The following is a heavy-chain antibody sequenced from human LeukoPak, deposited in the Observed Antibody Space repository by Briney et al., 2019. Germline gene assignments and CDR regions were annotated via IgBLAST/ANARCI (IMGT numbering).Heavy chain of an antibody. J-gene: IGHJ6*03. CDR2: HNPDESNT. Sequence: GGSLRLSCAASVFTFSIYWMHWVRQAPGKGRVWVSNHNPDESNTNYTDSVNGRFTISRDNAKNTLYLQMNSLRADDTAVYYCATAGHYFMDVWGKGTTVIVSS. CDR1: VFTFSIYW. CDR3: ATAGHYFMDV. V-gene: IGHV3-74*01.